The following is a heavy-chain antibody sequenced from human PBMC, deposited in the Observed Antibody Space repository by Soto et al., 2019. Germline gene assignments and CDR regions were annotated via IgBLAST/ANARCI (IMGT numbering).Heavy chain of an antibody. Sequence: QVQLVESGGGVVQPGRSLRLSCAASGFTFSRHTMHWVRQAPGKGLEWVAGISDDGSNTYYADSVKGRFTISRDNSKNTLYLQMNSLSSEDTAVHHCGREVYYDFWSGFNTHPYYFDDWGQGTLVTVSS. CDR3: GREVYYDFWSGFNTHPYYFDD. D-gene: IGHD3-3*01. V-gene: IGHV3-30-3*01. J-gene: IGHJ4*02. CDR1: GFTFSRHT. CDR2: ISDDGSNT.